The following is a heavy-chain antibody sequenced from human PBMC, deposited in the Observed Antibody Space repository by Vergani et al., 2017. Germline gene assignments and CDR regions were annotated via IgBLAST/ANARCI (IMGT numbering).Heavy chain of an antibody. Sequence: HVQMVESGGGVVQPGRSLRLSCAVSGFRFSDYGMHWVRQAPGRGLEWVALISYDGDTTYYEDSVTGRFTISRDNSKNTLFLQRHSLRVEDTALYYCAKFPLNITTPDRGDFWGQGSLVTVSS. J-gene: IGHJ4*02. V-gene: IGHV3-30*18. CDR1: GFRFSDYG. D-gene: IGHD1-1*01. CDR2: ISYDGDTT. CDR3: AKFPLNITTPDRGDF.